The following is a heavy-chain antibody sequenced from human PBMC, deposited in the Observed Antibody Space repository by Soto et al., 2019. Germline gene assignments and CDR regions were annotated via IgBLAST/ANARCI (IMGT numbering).Heavy chain of an antibody. Sequence: EVRLVQSGGGLVQPGGSLRLSCAASLFIVSDNYMSWVRQAPGKGLEWVSLIYSGGGTDYAESVKGRFTISRDNSKNTQYLQMNSLKAEDTGIYYCATRMTTAPYWGQGTVVTVSS. V-gene: IGHV3-66*01. CDR3: ATRMTTAPY. CDR2: IYSGGGT. D-gene: IGHD4-17*01. CDR1: LFIVSDNY. J-gene: IGHJ4*02.